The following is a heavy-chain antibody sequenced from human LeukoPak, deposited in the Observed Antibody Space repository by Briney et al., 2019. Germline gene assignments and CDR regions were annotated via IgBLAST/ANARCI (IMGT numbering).Heavy chain of an antibody. CDR1: GESFRGYY. CDR3: ARAPTLTRYFDWLSDV. J-gene: IGHJ6*04. CDR2: INHSGST. V-gene: IGHV4-34*01. D-gene: IGHD3-9*01. Sequence: SETLSLTCAVYGESFRGYYWRWIRQPPGKGLEWIGEINHSGSTNYNPSLKSRVTISVDTSKNQFSLKLGSVTAADTAVYYCARAPTLTRYFDWLSDVWGKGTTVTVSS.